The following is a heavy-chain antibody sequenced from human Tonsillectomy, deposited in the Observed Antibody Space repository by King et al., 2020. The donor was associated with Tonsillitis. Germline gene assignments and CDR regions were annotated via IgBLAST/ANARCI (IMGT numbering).Heavy chain of an antibody. J-gene: IGHJ6*02. Sequence: QLVQSGAEVKKPGSSLKVSCKASGGTFNNYGISWVRQAPGQGLEWMGGIIPIFGATNYAQKFQGRVTITADESTRTAYMGLSSLGSDDTAVYYCARRGIINYGMDVWGQGTTVIVSS. CDR1: GGTFNNYG. D-gene: IGHD2-15*01. CDR2: IIPIFGAT. CDR3: ARRGIINYGMDV. V-gene: IGHV1-69*01.